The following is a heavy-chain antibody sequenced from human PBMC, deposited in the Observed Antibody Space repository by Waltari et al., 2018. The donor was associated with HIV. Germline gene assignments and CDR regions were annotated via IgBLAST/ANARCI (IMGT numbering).Heavy chain of an antibody. CDR2: INVGNMYT. Sequence: QVQLVQSGAEVTKPGASVKVSCGASRLNFNNNAIHWMRQATGQGLEWLGSINVGNMYTRYSQMFQGRVTFTRDTSETTIFMELSSLISEDTAVYFCAGGSDWLVNVLEFWGQGTLVTVSS. CDR1: RLNFNNNA. D-gene: IGHD6-19*01. J-gene: IGHJ4*02. V-gene: IGHV1-3*01. CDR3: AGGSDWLVNVLEF.